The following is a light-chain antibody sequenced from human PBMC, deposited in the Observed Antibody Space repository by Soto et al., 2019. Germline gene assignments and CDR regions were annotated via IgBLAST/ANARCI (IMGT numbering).Light chain of an antibody. J-gene: IGLJ3*02. CDR2: EVR. V-gene: IGLV2-14*01. CDR1: NRDVGSYNL. Sequence: QSVLTQPASVSGSPGQSITIACTGNNRDVGSYNLVSWYQQRPGEAPKLIISEVRNRPSGISYRFTGSKSGNTASLTISGLQAEDEADYYCSSYTTTSTLVFGGGTQLTVL. CDR3: SSYTTTSTLV.